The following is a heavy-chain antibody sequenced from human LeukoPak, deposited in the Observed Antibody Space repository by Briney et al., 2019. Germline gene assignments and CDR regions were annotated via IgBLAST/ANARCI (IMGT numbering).Heavy chain of an antibody. V-gene: IGHV3-30-3*01. D-gene: IGHD3-22*01. J-gene: IGHJ3*02. Sequence: GGSLRLSCAASGFTFNSYAVHWVRQAPGKGLEWVAVISYDGSNKYYANSVKGRFTISRDNSKSTLYLQMNSLRAEDTAVYYCARDRLPMIVHAAFDIWGQGIMVTVSS. CDR1: GFTFNSYA. CDR3: ARDRLPMIVHAAFDI. CDR2: ISYDGSNK.